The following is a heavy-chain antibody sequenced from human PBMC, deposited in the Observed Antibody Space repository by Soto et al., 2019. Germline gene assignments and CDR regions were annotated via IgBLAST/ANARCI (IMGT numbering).Heavy chain of an antibody. J-gene: IGHJ5*02. Sequence: GGSLRLSCAASGFTFSSFGMHWVRQAPDKGLQWVAVISYDGSDKYYADSVKGRFTISRDDSTNTMYLQMNSLRPEDTAVYYCAKTSGYDYVWGSSYWFDPWGQGTLVTVSS. CDR1: GFTFSSFG. CDR2: ISYDGSDK. CDR3: AKTSGYDYVWGSSYWFDP. V-gene: IGHV3-30*18. D-gene: IGHD3-16*01.